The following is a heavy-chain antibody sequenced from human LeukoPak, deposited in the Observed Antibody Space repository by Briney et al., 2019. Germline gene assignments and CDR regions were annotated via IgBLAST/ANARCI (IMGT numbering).Heavy chain of an antibody. V-gene: IGHV3-66*02. J-gene: IGHJ4*02. CDR2: IYSGGST. Sequence: GGSLRLSCAASGFTVSSNYMSWVRQAPGKGLERVSVIYSGGSTYYADSVTGRFTISRDNSKNTLYPQMNSLRAEDTAVYYCARDRDGAKGFDYWGQGTLVTVSS. D-gene: IGHD4-17*01. CDR1: GFTVSSNY. CDR3: ARDRDGAKGFDY.